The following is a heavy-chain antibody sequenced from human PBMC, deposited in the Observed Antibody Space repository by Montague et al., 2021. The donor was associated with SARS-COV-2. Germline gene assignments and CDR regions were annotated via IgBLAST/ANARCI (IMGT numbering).Heavy chain of an antibody. Sequence: TLSLTCTVSGGSISSGSYYWSWIRQPAGKGLEWIGRIYTSGSTNYNPSLKSRVTISVDTSKNQFSLKLSSVTAADTAVYYCARGGWGGTDCSSTSCKSYYYYYGMDVWGQGTTVTVSS. CDR1: GGSISSGSYY. V-gene: IGHV4-61*02. CDR3: ARGGWGGTDCSSTSCKSYYYYYGMDV. J-gene: IGHJ6*02. CDR2: IYTSGST. D-gene: IGHD2-2*01.